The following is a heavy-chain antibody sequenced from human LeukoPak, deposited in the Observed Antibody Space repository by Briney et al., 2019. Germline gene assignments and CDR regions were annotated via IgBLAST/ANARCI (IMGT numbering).Heavy chain of an antibody. Sequence: SSETLSLTCTVSGGSISSGDYYWSWIRQPPGKGLEWIGYIYYSGSTYYNPSLKSRVTISVGTSKNQFSLMLSSVTAADTAVYYCARAVGGYDRMPNWFDPWGQGTLVTVSS. V-gene: IGHV4-30-4*01. CDR3: ARAVGGYDRMPNWFDP. D-gene: IGHD5-12*01. CDR2: IYYSGST. CDR1: GGSISSGDYY. J-gene: IGHJ5*02.